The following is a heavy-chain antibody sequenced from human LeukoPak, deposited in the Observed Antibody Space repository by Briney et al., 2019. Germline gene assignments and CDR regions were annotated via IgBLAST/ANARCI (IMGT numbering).Heavy chain of an antibody. V-gene: IGHV3-11*01. D-gene: IGHD2/OR15-2a*01. CDR1: GFTFSDYY. CDR2: ISSSGSII. CDR3: ARGGVLWVSANLFDY. Sequence: AGSLRLSCAASGFTFSDYYMSWLPQAPGKELEWFSYISSSGSIIYYADSVKGRFTISRDNAKNSLYLQMNSLRAEDTAVYYCARGGVLWVSANLFDYWGQGTLVTVSS. J-gene: IGHJ4*02.